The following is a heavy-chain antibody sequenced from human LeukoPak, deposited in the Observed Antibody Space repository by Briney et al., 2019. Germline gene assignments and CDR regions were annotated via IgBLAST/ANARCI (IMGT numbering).Heavy chain of an antibody. CDR3: AKGCSGYEVDAIDI. V-gene: IGHV3-23*01. CDR2: ISRSGGST. CDR1: GFTFSGYA. D-gene: IGHD5-12*01. Sequence: PAESLTLPCAASGFTFSGYALSWVRQAPGKGLEWIAAISRSGGSTCYADSVKGRLTISRDNTKNTMYLQMNSLRAEDTAVYYCAKGCSGYEVDAIDIWGQGTMVTVSS. J-gene: IGHJ3*02.